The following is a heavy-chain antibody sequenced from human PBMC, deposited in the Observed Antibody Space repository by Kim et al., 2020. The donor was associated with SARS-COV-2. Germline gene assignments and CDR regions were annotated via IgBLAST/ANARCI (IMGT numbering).Heavy chain of an antibody. CDR2: INSDGSST. D-gene: IGHD3-10*01. J-gene: IGHJ6*02. CDR3: ARVPFLFYYGMDV. V-gene: IGHV3-74*01. CDR1: GFTFSSYW. Sequence: GGSLRLSCAASGFTFSSYWMHWVRQAPGKGLVWVSRINSDGSSTSYADSVKGRFTISRDNAKNTLYLQMNSLRAEDTAVYYCARVPFLFYYGMDVWGQGTTVTVSS.